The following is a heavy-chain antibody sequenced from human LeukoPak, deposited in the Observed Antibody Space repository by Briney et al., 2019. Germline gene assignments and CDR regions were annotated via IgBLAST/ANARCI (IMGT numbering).Heavy chain of an antibody. V-gene: IGHV3-33*06. Sequence: GGSLRLSCAASGFTFSHYAMHWVRQAPGKGLEWVAVIWYDGSHDTYTDSVKGRFTVSRDNFKNALHLQMNSLRVEDTAVYYCAKEGDYCSSSGCHKRGIDYWGQGTLVTVSS. CDR2: IWYDGSHD. CDR1: GFTFSHYA. CDR3: AKEGDYCSSSGCHKRGIDY. J-gene: IGHJ4*02. D-gene: IGHD2-2*01.